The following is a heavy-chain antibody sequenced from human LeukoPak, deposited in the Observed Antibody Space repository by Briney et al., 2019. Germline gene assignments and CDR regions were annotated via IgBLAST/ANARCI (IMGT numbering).Heavy chain of an antibody. D-gene: IGHD6-13*01. V-gene: IGHV1-18*01. Sequence: ASVKVSCKASGYTFTSYGISWVRQAPGQGLEWMGWISAYNGITNYAQKLQGRVTMTTDTSTSTAYMELRSLRSDDTAVYYCARALEYSSSWYLIGDYYYYGMDVWGQGTTVTVSS. CDR1: GYTFTSYG. J-gene: IGHJ6*02. CDR3: ARALEYSSSWYLIGDYYYYGMDV. CDR2: ISAYNGIT.